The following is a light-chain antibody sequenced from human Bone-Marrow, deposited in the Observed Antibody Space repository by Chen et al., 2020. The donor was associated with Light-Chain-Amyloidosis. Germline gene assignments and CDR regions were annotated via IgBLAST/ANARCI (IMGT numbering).Light chain of an antibody. CDR1: SSDVGGDNH. Sequence: YALIQPASVTGSSGQSITTSGTGTSSDVGGDNHFSWYQQHPDKAPKLMIYDVTNRPSWVPDRFSGSKSDNTTSLTISGLQTEDEADYFCSSYAITNSLVFGSGTRVTVL. V-gene: IGLV2-14*01. CDR3: SSYAITNSLV. CDR2: DVT. J-gene: IGLJ1*01.